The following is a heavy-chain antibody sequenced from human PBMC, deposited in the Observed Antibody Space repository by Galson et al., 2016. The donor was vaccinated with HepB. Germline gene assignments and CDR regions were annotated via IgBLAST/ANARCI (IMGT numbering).Heavy chain of an antibody. CDR2: ISANGLKT. J-gene: IGHJ4*02. D-gene: IGHD3-22*01. CDR3: ATSIGSYNYDSSGYQSNYLDY. V-gene: IGHV3-23*01. Sequence: LEWVSTISANGLKTYYADSVKGRFVISRDNSRNTLYLQMNSLRAEDTAVYYCATSIGSYNYDSSGYQSNYLDYWGQGTLVTVSS.